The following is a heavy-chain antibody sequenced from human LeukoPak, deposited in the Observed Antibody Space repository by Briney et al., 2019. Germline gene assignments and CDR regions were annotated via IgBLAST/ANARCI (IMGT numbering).Heavy chain of an antibody. V-gene: IGHV3-48*02. CDR1: GFSLSDYG. D-gene: IGHD2/OR15-2a*01. CDR2: ITTNSAK. Sequence: PGGSLRLSCAASGFSLSDYGISWARQAPGKGLEWISYITTNSAKFYADSVRGRIAISRDNDKNSVYLQMNSLRDEDTAVYYCTRGRYQFLGPNDSWGRGSLVTVSS. J-gene: IGHJ4*02. CDR3: TRGRYQFLGPNDS.